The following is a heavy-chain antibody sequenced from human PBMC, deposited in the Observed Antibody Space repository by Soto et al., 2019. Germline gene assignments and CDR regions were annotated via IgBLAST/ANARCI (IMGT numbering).Heavy chain of an antibody. D-gene: IGHD2-15*01. CDR2: ISAYNGNT. J-gene: IGHJ4*01. CDR3: VVAAQPYYFDY. V-gene: IGHV1-18*01. CDR1: GYTFTSYG. Sequence: QVQLVQSGAEVKKPGASVKVACKASGYTFTSYGSSLVRQAPGQGLEWMGWISAYNGNTNYAQTLQGRATMTTDTSTSTAYMELRRLRSDDTAVYYCVVAAQPYYFDYWGHGTLVTVSS.